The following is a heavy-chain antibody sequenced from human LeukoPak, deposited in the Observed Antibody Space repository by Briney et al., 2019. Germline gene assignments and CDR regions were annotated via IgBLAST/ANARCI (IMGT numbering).Heavy chain of an antibody. D-gene: IGHD3-9*01. CDR3: ARPLVSPRRTYYDILTGSGWFDP. J-gene: IGHJ5*02. Sequence: SETLSLTCAVSGYSISSGYYWGWIRQPPGKGLEWIGSIYHSGSTNYNPSLKSRVTISVDTSKNQFSLKLSSVTAADTAVYYCARPLVSPRRTYYDILTGSGWFDPWGQGTLVTVSS. CDR1: GYSISSGYY. V-gene: IGHV4-38-2*01. CDR2: IYHSGST.